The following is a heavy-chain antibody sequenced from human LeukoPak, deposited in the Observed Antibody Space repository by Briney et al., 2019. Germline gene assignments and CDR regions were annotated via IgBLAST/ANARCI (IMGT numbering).Heavy chain of an antibody. J-gene: IGHJ4*02. CDR2: ISSSSSYV. CDR3: ARAPLGYCSSTSCYEAAFDY. D-gene: IGHD2-2*01. Sequence: GGSLRLSCAASGFTFSRYGMHWVRQAPGKGLEWVSSISSSSSYVYYADSVKGRFTISRDNAKNSLYLQMNSLRAEDTAVYYCARAPLGYCSSTSCYEAAFDYWGQGTLVTVSS. V-gene: IGHV3-21*01. CDR1: GFTFSRYG.